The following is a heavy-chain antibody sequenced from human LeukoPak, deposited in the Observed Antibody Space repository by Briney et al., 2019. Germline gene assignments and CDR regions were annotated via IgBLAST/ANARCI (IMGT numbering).Heavy chain of an antibody. CDR2: IKSKTDGGTT. CDR1: GFIFSSYG. J-gene: IGHJ6*02. CDR3: TTPPSCGGDCYSYYYYGMDV. Sequence: GGSLRLSCAASGFIFSSYGMHWVRQAPGKGLEWVGRIKSKTDGGTTDYAAPVKGRFTISRDDSKNTLYLQMNSLKTEDTAVYYCTTPPSCGGDCYSYYYYGMDVWGQGTTVTVSS. D-gene: IGHD2-21*02. V-gene: IGHV3-15*01.